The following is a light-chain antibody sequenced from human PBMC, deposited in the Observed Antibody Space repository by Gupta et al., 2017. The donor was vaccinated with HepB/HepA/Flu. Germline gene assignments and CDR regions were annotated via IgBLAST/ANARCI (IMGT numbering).Light chain of an antibody. CDR2: DAS. J-gene: IGKJ3*01. V-gene: IGKV3-11*01. CDR1: QSVSSY. CDR3: QQPSNGHPPLLT. Sequence: EIVLTQSPATLSLSPGERATLSCRASQSVSSYLAWYQQKPGQAPRLLIYDASNRATGIPARFSGSGSGTDCTLTISSLEPEDCAVYYCQQPSNGHPPLLTFGHGTKVDIK.